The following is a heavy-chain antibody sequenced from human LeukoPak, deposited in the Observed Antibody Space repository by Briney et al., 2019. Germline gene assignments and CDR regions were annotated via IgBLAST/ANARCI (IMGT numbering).Heavy chain of an antibody. D-gene: IGHD3-10*01. CDR2: ISVYNGDT. CDR1: GYTFVSYG. V-gene: IGHV1-18*04. J-gene: IGHJ4*02. Sequence: ASVKVSCKASGYTFVSYGITWVRQAPGQGLEWMRWISVYNGDTKYAQNLQGRVTLTTDTSTSTAYMELRSLRSDDTAVYYCVRGGGFNSGFEYWGQGTLVIVSS. CDR3: VRGGGFNSGFEY.